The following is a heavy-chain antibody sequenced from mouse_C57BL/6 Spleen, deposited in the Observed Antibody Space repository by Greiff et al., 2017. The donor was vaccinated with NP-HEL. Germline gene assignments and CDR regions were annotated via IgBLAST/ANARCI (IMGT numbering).Heavy chain of an antibody. CDR2: INPNNGGT. D-gene: IGHD1-1*01. Sequence: VQLQQSGPELVKPGASVKIPCKASGYTFTDYNMDWVKQSHGKSLEWIGDINPNNGGTIYNQKFKGKATLTVDKSSSTAYMELRSLTSEDTAVYYCARESTVGAPYAMDYWGQGTSVTVSS. J-gene: IGHJ4*01. CDR1: GYTFTDYN. V-gene: IGHV1-18*01. CDR3: ARESTVGAPYAMDY.